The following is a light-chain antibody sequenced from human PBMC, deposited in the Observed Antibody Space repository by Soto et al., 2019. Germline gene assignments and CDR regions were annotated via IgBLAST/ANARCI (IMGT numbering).Light chain of an antibody. CDR2: DAS. Sequence: QSALTQPRSVSGSPGQSVTISCTGTTGDVGAYNFVSWYQLHPGKAPKLMIYDASKRPSGVPDRFSASKSGNTASLTISGLQAEDEADYYCCSYAPSSTWVFGGGTKVTVL. J-gene: IGLJ3*02. V-gene: IGLV2-11*01. CDR3: CSYAPSSTWV. CDR1: TGDVGAYNF.